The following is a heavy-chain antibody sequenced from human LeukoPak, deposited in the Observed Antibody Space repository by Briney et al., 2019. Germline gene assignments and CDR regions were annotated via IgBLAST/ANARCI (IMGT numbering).Heavy chain of an antibody. CDR1: GYTFTGYY. CDR3: ARDVGEYCSSTNCYASHS. D-gene: IGHD2-2*01. V-gene: IGHV1-2*02. CDR2: INPSSGGT. Sequence: ASVKVSCKASGYTFTGYYIHWVRQAPGQGLEWMGWINPSSGGTNYAQKFQGRVTMTRDTSISTAYMELSRLRSDDTAVYYCARDVGEYCSSTNCYASHSWRQGTLVTVSS. J-gene: IGHJ4*02.